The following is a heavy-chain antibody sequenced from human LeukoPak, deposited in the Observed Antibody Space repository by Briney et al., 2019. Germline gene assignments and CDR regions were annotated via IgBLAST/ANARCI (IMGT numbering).Heavy chain of an antibody. D-gene: IGHD3-10*01. J-gene: IGHJ6*02. Sequence: GESLKISCKGSGYTFTTYWIGWVRQLPGKGLEWVGIIYPGDSDTTYSPSFQGQVTISADKSVSTAYLQWSSLKASDTAMYYCARGSGSLYYYYGMDVWGQGTTVTVSS. CDR2: IYPGDSDT. V-gene: IGHV5-51*01. CDR3: ARGSGSLYYYYGMDV. CDR1: GYTFTTYW.